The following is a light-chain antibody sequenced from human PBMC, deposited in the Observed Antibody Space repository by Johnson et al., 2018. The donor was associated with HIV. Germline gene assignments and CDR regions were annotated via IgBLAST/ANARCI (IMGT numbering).Light chain of an antibody. CDR1: SSNIGNNY. V-gene: IGLV1-51*01. CDR3: GTWDNSLSANV. J-gene: IGLJ1*01. CDR2: DNN. Sequence: QAVLTQPPSVSAAPGQKVTISCSGSSSNIGNNYVSWYQQLPGTAPKLLIYDNNKQPSGIPDRFSGSKSGTSATLAITALQTGDEADYYCGTWDNSLSANVFGTGTKVTVL.